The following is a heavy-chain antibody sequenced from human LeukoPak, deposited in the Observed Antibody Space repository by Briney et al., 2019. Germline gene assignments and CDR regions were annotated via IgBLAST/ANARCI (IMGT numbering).Heavy chain of an antibody. D-gene: IGHD3-10*01. CDR2: INPSGGST. CDR3: ARGRRLESGFGEYFDY. CDR1: GYTFTSYY. J-gene: IGHJ4*02. V-gene: IGHV1-46*01. Sequence: ASVKVSCKASGYTFTSYYMHWVRQAPGQGLEWVGIINPSGGSTSYAQKFQGRVTMTRNTSISTAYMELSSLRSEDTAVYYCARGRRLESGFGEYFDYWGQGTLVTVSS.